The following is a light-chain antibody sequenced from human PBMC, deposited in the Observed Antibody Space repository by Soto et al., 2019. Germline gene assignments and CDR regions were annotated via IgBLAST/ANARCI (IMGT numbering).Light chain of an antibody. CDR2: YDD. V-gene: IGLV1-36*01. Sequence: QSVLTQPPSGSEAPMQRVTISCSGSSSNIGNNAVNWYQQLPGKAPKLLIYYDDLLPSGVSDRFSGSKSGTSASLAISGLQSEDEADYYCAAWDDSLNGYVFGTGTKVTVL. CDR3: AAWDDSLNGYV. J-gene: IGLJ1*01. CDR1: SSNIGNNA.